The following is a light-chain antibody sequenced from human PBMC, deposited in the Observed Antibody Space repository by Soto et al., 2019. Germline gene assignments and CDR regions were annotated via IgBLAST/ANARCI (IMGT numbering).Light chain of an antibody. CDR2: GAS. J-gene: IGKJ3*01. Sequence: PDSHAVSCWKRTTLSCRASQSVSSNLAWYQQKPGQAPRLLIYGASTRATGIPARFSGSGSGTEFTLTISSLQSEDFAVYYCQHYFNWPCTLRELPTF. CDR1: QSVSSN. V-gene: IGKV3-15*01. CDR3: QHYFNWPCTLRELPT.